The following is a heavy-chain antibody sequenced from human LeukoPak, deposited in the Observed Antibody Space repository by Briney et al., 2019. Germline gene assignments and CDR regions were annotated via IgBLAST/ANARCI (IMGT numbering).Heavy chain of an antibody. CDR1: GFTFSSYA. CDR3: AKQSAGSAAWYSLHYDF. D-gene: IGHD6-13*01. Sequence: GGSLRLSCAASGFTFSSYAMSWVRQAPGRGLEWVSSVDGGGGGTYYADSVKGRFTISRDNSKDTLYLQMNGLRAEDTAVYFCAKQSAGSAAWYSLHYDFWGQRTLVTVSS. CDR2: VDGGGGGT. J-gene: IGHJ4*02. V-gene: IGHV3-23*01.